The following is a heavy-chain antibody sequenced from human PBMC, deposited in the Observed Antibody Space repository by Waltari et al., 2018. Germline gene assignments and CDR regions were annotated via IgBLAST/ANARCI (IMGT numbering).Heavy chain of an antibody. V-gene: IGHV5-51*01. Sequence: EVQVVQSGAEVKKPGESLKISCEGSGYSFTTTWIGWVRQMPGKGLEWMGGIYPGDSDTRYSPSFQGQVTISADKSINTAYLQWSTLKASDTAMYYGVVGSSFDYWGQGTLVTVSS. CDR1: GYSFTTTW. J-gene: IGHJ4*02. CDR3: VVGSSFDY. CDR2: IYPGDSDT. D-gene: IGHD3-10*01.